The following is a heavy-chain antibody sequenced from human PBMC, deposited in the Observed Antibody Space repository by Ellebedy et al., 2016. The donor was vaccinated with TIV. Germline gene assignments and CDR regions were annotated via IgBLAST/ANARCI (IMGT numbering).Heavy chain of an antibody. D-gene: IGHD5-24*01. Sequence: GESLKISCAASGFTFSSYAMSWVRQAPGKGLEWVSAISGSGGSTYYADSVKGRFTISRDNAKNSLYLQMNSLRAEDTAVYYCARDQMATIPYWGQGTLVTVSS. CDR1: GFTFSSYA. J-gene: IGHJ4*02. V-gene: IGHV3-23*01. CDR2: ISGSGGST. CDR3: ARDQMATIPY.